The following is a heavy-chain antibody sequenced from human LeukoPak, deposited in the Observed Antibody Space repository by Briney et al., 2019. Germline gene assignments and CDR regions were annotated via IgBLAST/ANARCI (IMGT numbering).Heavy chain of an antibody. J-gene: IGHJ6*02. D-gene: IGHD6-6*01. V-gene: IGHV5-51*01. CDR2: IYPGDSDT. Sequence: GESLKISCKGSGYSFTSYWIGWVRQMPGKGLEWIGIIYPGDSDTRYSPSFQGQVTISADKSISTAYLQWSSLKASDTAMYYCAGLAGSSSWIKDYYYGMDVWGQGTTVTVSS. CDR3: AGLAGSSSWIKDYYYGMDV. CDR1: GYSFTSYW.